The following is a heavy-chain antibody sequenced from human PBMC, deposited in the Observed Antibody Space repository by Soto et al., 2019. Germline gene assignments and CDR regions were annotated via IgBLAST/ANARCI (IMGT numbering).Heavy chain of an antibody. Sequence: QLQLQESGPGLVKPSETLSLTCTVSGGSISSSSYYWGWIRQPPGKGLEWIGSIYYSGSTYHNPSRKSRVTISVDTSKNQFSLNLSSVTAADTAVYYCARHRNYYYYGMDVWGQGTTVTVSS. CDR1: GGSISSSSYY. CDR3: ARHRNYYYYGMDV. V-gene: IGHV4-39*01. CDR2: IYYSGST. J-gene: IGHJ6*02.